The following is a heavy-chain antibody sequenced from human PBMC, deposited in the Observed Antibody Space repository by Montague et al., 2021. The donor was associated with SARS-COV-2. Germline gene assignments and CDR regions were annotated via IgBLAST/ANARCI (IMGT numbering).Heavy chain of an antibody. J-gene: IGHJ3*02. Sequence: SETLSLTCTASSGSLSGYYWNWIRQSPSRGLEWLGRTYYRSRWFDHYEVSMKGRISIKADTSKNQFSLQLDSVTPEDTAVYYCARGDGLGPYTGYAFDIWGQGTLVTVSS. D-gene: IGHD3-16*01. V-gene: IGHV6-1*01. CDR3: ARGDGLGPYTGYAFDI. CDR1: SGSLSGYY. CDR2: TYYRSRWFD.